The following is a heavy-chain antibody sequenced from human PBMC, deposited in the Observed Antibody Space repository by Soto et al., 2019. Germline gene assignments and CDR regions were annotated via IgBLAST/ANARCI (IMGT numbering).Heavy chain of an antibody. V-gene: IGHV3-48*03. Sequence: EVKLLETGGGSVQPGGSVRLSCAVSGFNLTNYEMNWVRQVPGKGLEWISKIRGSSNNIYYADSMKGRFTISRDNANNLLFLQMNSLRAEDTAFNYCAAEALCGADCYFFEYWGQGTLVTVSS. J-gene: IGHJ4*02. CDR2: IRGSSNNI. D-gene: IGHD2-21*02. CDR1: GFNLTNYE. CDR3: AAEALCGADCYFFEY.